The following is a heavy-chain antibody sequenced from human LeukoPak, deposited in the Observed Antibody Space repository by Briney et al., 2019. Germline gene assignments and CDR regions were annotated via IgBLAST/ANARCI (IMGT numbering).Heavy chain of an antibody. D-gene: IGHD3-10*01. CDR3: AKPYYGSGSYSQNLDY. CDR1: GFTFSSYG. J-gene: IGHJ4*02. CDR2: ISGSGGST. V-gene: IGHV3-23*01. Sequence: PGGSLRLSCAASGFTFSSYGMSWVRQAPGKGLEWVSAISGSGGSTYYAGSVKGRFTISRDNSKNTMYLQMNSLRAEDTAVYYCAKPYYGSGSYSQNLDYWGQGTLVTVSS.